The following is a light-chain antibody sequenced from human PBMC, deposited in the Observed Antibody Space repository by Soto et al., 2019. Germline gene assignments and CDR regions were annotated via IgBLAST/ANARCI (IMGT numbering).Light chain of an antibody. CDR2: DAS. V-gene: IGKV1-39*01. CDR3: QQSYSTPRT. Sequence: DIQMTQSPSTLSASVGDRVTITCRASQSISSWLAWYQQKPGKAPKFLIFDASTLESGVPSRFSGSGSGTDFTLTISSLQPEDFATYYCQQSYSTPRTFGPGTKVDIK. J-gene: IGKJ3*01. CDR1: QSISSW.